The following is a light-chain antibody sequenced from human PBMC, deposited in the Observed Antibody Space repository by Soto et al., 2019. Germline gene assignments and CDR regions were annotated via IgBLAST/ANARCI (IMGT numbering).Light chain of an antibody. V-gene: IGKV3D-15*01. CDR3: KHYGFTTWT. CDR2: GTS. J-gene: IGKJ1*01. Sequence: EIVMTQSPATLSVSPGERATPSFTASQSVSILLAWYQQKPGQANRLVIYGTSHRATGIPDRFSGSGSGTEFTLRISRLEPEDFAVYYCKHYGFTTWTVGQGNKVDIK. CDR1: QSVSIL.